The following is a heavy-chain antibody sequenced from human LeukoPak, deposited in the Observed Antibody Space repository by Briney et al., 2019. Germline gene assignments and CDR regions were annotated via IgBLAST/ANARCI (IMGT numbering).Heavy chain of an antibody. D-gene: IGHD1-26*01. V-gene: IGHV3-48*03. Sequence: SGGSLRLSCAVSGFTFNSYEMNWVRQAPGKGLEWVSYINSGGSAIYYADSVKGRFTISRDNAKNSLYLQMNSLRADDTAVYYCARGGSYVHYWGQGTLVTVSS. J-gene: IGHJ4*02. CDR3: ARGGSYVHY. CDR1: GFTFNSYE. CDR2: INSGGSAI.